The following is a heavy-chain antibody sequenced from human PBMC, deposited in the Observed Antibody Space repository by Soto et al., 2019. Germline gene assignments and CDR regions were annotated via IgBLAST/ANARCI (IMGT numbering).Heavy chain of an antibody. Sequence: QVQLQESGPGLVKPSQTLSLTCTVSGGSISSGDYYWSWIRQPPVKGLEWIGYIYYSGSTYYNPSPTSRVTISVATSKNQFALKLSSVTAADTAVYYCARVVLTVTTFDYWGQGTLVTVSS. D-gene: IGHD4-17*01. J-gene: IGHJ4*02. CDR2: IYYSGST. CDR3: ARVVLTVTTFDY. CDR1: GGSISSGDYY. V-gene: IGHV4-30-4*01.